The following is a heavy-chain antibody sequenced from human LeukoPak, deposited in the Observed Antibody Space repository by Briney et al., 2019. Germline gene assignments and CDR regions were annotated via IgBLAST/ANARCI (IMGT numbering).Heavy chain of an antibody. CDR1: GFTFSNAW. Sequence: PGGSLRLSCAASGFTFSNAWMSWVRQAPGKGLEWVGRIRSKANSYATAYAASVKGRFTISRDDSKNTAYLQMNSLKTEDTAVYYCTRPGWGSGWYNYYYYGMDVWGQGTTVTVSS. CDR3: TRPGWGSGWYNYYYYGMDV. J-gene: IGHJ6*02. CDR2: IRSKANSYAT. V-gene: IGHV3-73*01. D-gene: IGHD6-19*01.